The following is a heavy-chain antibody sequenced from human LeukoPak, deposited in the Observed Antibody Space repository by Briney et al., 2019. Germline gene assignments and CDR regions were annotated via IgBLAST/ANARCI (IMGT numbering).Heavy chain of an antibody. V-gene: IGHV3-7*01. CDR2: IKQDGSEK. CDR1: GFTFSSYW. J-gene: IGHJ4*02. CDR3: ARVAARLTRVFDY. D-gene: IGHD6-6*01. Sequence: GGSLRLSCVVSGFTFSSYWMSWVRRAPGKGLEWVANIKQDGSEKYYVDSVKGRFTISRDNAKNSLYLQMNSLRAEDTAVYYCARVAARLTRVFDYWGQGTLVTVSS.